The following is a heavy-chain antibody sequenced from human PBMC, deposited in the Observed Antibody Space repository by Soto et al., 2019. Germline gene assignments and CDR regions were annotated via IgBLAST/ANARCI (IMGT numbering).Heavy chain of an antibody. CDR1: GYTFTSYG. CDR2: ISAYNGNT. J-gene: IGHJ5*02. Sequence: ASVKVSCKASGYTFTSYGISWVRQAPGQGLEWMGWISAYNGNTNYAQKLQGRVTMTTDTSTSTAYMELRSLRSDDTAVYYCARGEGFLEWLDPKFNWFDPWGQGTLVTVSS. V-gene: IGHV1-18*04. CDR3: ARGEGFLEWLDPKFNWFDP. D-gene: IGHD3-3*01.